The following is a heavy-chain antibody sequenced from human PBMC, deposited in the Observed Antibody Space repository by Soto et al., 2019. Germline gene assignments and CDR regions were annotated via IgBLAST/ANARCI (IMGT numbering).Heavy chain of an antibody. D-gene: IGHD5-18*01. Sequence: ASVKVSCKASGGTFRSYAISWLRQAPGQGLEWMGGIIPLFGPPNYAEKFRGRATISADESTSTAYMELSNLMSDDTAVYFCAREGGYSYGDYYYYGMDVWGRGTTVTVSS. CDR1: GGTFRSYA. CDR3: AREGGYSYGDYYYYGMDV. J-gene: IGHJ6*02. V-gene: IGHV1-69*13. CDR2: IIPLFGPP.